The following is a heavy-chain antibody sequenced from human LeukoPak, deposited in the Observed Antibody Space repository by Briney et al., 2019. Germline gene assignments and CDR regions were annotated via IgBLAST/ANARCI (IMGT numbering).Heavy chain of an antibody. CDR2: IKSKTDGGTT. CDR3: TTGGLIVAATLDAFDI. J-gene: IGHJ3*02. D-gene: IGHD2-15*01. V-gene: IGHV3-15*01. CDR1: GFTFSNAW. Sequence: GGSLRLSCAASGFTFSNAWMSWVRQAPGKGLEWVGRIKSKTDGGTTDYAAPVKGRFTISRDDSKNTLYLQMNSLKTEDTAVYYCTTGGLIVAATLDAFDIRGQGTMVTVSS.